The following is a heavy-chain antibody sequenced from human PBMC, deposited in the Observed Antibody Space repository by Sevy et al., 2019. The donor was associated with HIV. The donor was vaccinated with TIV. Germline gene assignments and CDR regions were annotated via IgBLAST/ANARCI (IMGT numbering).Heavy chain of an antibody. CDR3: ARDGLTTVVPFDY. CDR2: ISNSSSYI. CDR1: GFTFSSYS. Sequence: GGSLRLSCAASGFTFSSYSMNWVRQAPGKGLEWVSSISNSSSYIYYADSVKGRCTISRDNAKNSLYLQMNSLRAEDTAVYDCARDGLTTVVPFDYWGQGTLVTVSS. V-gene: IGHV3-21*01. J-gene: IGHJ4*02. D-gene: IGHD4-17*01.